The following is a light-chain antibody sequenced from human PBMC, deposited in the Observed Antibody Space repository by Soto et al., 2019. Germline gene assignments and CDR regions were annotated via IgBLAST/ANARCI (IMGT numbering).Light chain of an antibody. CDR1: SSDVGSYNR. CDR3: SLYISGSTYV. V-gene: IGLV2-18*01. Sequence: QSALTQPPSVSGSPGQSVTISCTGTSSDVGSYNRLSWYQQPPGTAPKLIMYEVNTRPSGVPDRFSGSKSGSTASLTISGLQDEDEADYYCSLYISGSTYVFGTGTKVTVL. CDR2: EVN. J-gene: IGLJ1*01.